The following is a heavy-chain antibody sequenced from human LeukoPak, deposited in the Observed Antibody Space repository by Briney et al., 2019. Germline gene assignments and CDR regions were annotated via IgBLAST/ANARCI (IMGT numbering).Heavy chain of an antibody. CDR1: GFTFSSYD. V-gene: IGHV3-23*01. CDR3: AKTSGGNY. Sequence: GGSLRLSCAASGFTFSSYDMTWVRQAPGKGLEWVSGISSGGGSTYYADSVKGRFTISRDNSKDTLYLQMNSLRAEDTAVYYCAKTSGGNYWGQGTLVTVSS. CDR2: ISSGGGST. J-gene: IGHJ4*02. D-gene: IGHD2-15*01.